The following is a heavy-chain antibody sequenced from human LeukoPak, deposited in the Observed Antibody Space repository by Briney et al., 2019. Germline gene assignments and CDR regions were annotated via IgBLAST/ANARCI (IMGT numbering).Heavy chain of an antibody. Sequence: GRSLRLSCAASGFTFSTSGVHWVRQAPGKGLEWVAVIWYDGSNKHYAESVKGRFSNSRDNSKSTLYLQMNSLRAEDTAVYYCARARGVSTGYRPIDYWGQGTLVTVSS. CDR1: GFTFSTSG. CDR2: IWYDGSNK. V-gene: IGHV3-33*01. CDR3: ARARGVSTGYRPIDY. J-gene: IGHJ4*02. D-gene: IGHD3-22*01.